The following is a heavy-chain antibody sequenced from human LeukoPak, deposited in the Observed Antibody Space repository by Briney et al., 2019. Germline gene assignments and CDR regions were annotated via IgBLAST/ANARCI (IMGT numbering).Heavy chain of an antibody. CDR2: IYNSATN. D-gene: IGHD3-22*01. V-gene: IGHV4-59*08. Sequence: PSETLSLTCSVSGDSITSAYCSWIRQPPGKGLECIRNIYNSATNNYNPSLQGGFTISVDTSKSHFSLQLTSLSAADTAVYYCARRFSSRSDGNGYYYGHDAFDVWGQGTLVTVYS. CDR3: ARRFSSRSDGNGYYYGHDAFDV. J-gene: IGHJ3*01. CDR1: GDSITSAY.